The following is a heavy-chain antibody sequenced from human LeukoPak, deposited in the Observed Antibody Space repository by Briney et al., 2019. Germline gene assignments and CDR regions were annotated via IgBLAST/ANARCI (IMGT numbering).Heavy chain of an antibody. V-gene: IGHV1-46*01. CDR1: GYTFTMYY. J-gene: IGHJ6*03. CDR2: INPSNGAT. D-gene: IGHD3-10*01. Sequence: GASVKVSCKASGYTFTMYYIHWVRQAPGQGLEWMEMINPSNGATTFAQRFQGRVTMTRDMSTTTVYMDLRSLRSEDTAVYFCARGQSGGVSGSFGGLFASYYTYYYMDVWGRGTTVTVSS. CDR3: ARGQSGGVSGSFGGLFASYYTYYYMDV.